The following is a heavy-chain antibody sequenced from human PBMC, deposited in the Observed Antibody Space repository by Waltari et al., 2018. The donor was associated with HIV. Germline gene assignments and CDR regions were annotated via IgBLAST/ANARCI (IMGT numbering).Heavy chain of an antibody. CDR2: IKQDGSEK. Sequence: EVQLVESGGGLVQPGGSLRFFFSPPGFSFSSYWMSWVRQAPGKGLEWEANIKQDGSEKYYVDSVKGRFNISRDNAKNSLYLQMNSLRDEDTAVYYCERDPGEADAFDFWGQGTMVTVSS. D-gene: IGHD3-10*01. J-gene: IGHJ3*01. V-gene: IGHV3-7*01. CDR1: GFSFSSYW. CDR3: ERDPGEADAFDF.